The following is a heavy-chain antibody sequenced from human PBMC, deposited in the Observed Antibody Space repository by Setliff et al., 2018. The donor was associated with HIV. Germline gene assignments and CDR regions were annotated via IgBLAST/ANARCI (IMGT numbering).Heavy chain of an antibody. V-gene: IGHV3-15*01. Sequence: RLSCAVSGFTGFTFTDAWMAWVRQAPGKGLEWVGRIKSKSDGGTTDYGATVKGRFIISRDDSQNTVFLQMNSLKSEDSAIYYCATIEKTNGFRCLDPWGQGTVVTVSS. D-gene: IGHD2-8*01. J-gene: IGHJ5*02. CDR3: ATIEKTNGFRCLDP. CDR2: IKSKSDGGTT. CDR1: GFTFTDAW.